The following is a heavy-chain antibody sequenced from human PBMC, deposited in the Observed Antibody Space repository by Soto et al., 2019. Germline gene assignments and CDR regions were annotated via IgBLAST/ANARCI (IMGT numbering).Heavy chain of an antibody. CDR3: ARGSNSSGYMVH. CDR2: IYYSGST. V-gene: IGHV4-31*03. Sequence: SETLSLTCTVSGGSISSGGYYWSWIRQHPGKGLEWIGYIYYSGSTYYNPSLKSRVTISVDTSKNQFSLKLSSVTAADTAVYYCARGSNSSGYMVHWGQGTLVTVYS. D-gene: IGHD3-22*01. CDR1: GGSISSGGYY. J-gene: IGHJ4*02.